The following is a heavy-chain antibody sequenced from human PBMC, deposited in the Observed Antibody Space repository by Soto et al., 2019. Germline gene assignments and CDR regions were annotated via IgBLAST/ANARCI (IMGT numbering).Heavy chain of an antibody. CDR3: ARDKVGAIDC. D-gene: IGHD1-26*01. Sequence: ASVKVSFKASGYTFTSYDINWVRQATGQGLGWMGWMNPNSGNAGYAQKFQGRVTMTRNTSISTAYMELSSLRSEDTAVYYCARDKVGAIDCWGQGTLVTVSS. CDR2: MNPNSGNA. V-gene: IGHV1-8*01. J-gene: IGHJ4*02. CDR1: GYTFTSYD.